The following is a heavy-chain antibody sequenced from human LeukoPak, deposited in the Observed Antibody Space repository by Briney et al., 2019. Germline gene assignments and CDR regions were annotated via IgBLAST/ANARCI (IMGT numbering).Heavy chain of an antibody. CDR2: MNPSGST. D-gene: IGHD3-22*01. CDR3: ARGRQDVTMIVVIMTAVSYYLDV. J-gene: IGHJ6*03. CDR1: GGSFSGYY. V-gene: IGHV4-34*01. Sequence: SETLSLTCAVYGGSFSGYYWTWIRHTPEKGLEWIGDMNPSGSTNYNPSLKSRVTISVDTSKNQFSLTLSSVTAADTAVYYCARGRQDVTMIVVIMTAVSYYLDVWGKGTTVTVS.